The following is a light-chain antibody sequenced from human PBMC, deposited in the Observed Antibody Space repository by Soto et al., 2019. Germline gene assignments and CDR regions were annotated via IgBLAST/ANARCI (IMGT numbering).Light chain of an antibody. CDR3: QVYDRSPL. Sequence: EIVMTQSPVTLSVSPGERATLSCRASQSVGSNYLAWYQQKPGQAPRLLMYDASGRASGIPDRFTGSGSGTDFTLTISSLEPEDFGVYYCQVYDRSPLFGGGTKVDIK. V-gene: IGKV3-20*01. CDR1: QSVGSNY. CDR2: DAS. J-gene: IGKJ4*01.